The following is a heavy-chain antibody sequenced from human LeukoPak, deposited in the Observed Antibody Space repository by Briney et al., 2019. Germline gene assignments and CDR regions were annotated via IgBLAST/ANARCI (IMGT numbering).Heavy chain of an antibody. V-gene: IGHV4-34*01. Sequence: PSETLSLTCAVYGGSFSGYYWSWIRQPPGKGLEWIGEINHSGSTNYNPSLRSRVTISVDTFKNQFSLKLSSVTAADTAVYYCARGLGVRGPPRTAFDIWGQGTMVTVSS. CDR2: INHSGST. D-gene: IGHD3-10*01. CDR1: GGSFSGYY. CDR3: ARGLGVRGPPRTAFDI. J-gene: IGHJ3*02.